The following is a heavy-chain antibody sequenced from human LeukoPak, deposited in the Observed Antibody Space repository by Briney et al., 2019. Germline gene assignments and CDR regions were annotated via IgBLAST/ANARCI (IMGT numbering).Heavy chain of an antibody. CDR3: ARSDSRGYHYVY. V-gene: IGHV4-31*03. J-gene: IGHJ4*02. CDR1: GASLSSGTYY. D-gene: IGHD3-22*01. CDR2: VRYGGNT. Sequence: SETLSLTCTVSGASLSSGTYYWTWIRQHPGKGLEWIGYVRYGGNTYYNPSLKSRVAISVDTSKNQLSLKLNSVTAADTAVYYCARSDSRGYHYVYWGQGTLVTVSS.